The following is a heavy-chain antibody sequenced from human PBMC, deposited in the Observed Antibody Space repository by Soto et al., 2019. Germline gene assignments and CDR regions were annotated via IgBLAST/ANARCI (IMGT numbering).Heavy chain of an antibody. CDR3: GGGVRFCSGGSSYPAPNWFDP. Sequence: ASLKVSCKASGYTFTSYGISWVRQAPGQGLEWMGWISAYNGNTNYAQKLQGRVTMTTDTSTSTAYMELRSLRSDDTAVYYCGGGVRFCSGGSSYPAPNWFDPWGQEPLVTVPS. CDR1: GYTFTSYG. V-gene: IGHV1-18*01. CDR2: ISAYNGNT. D-gene: IGHD2-15*01. J-gene: IGHJ5*02.